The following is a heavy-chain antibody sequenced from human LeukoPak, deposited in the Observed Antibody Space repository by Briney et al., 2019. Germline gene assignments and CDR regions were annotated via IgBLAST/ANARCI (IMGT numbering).Heavy chain of an antibody. CDR1: GDSVDSGSYY. J-gene: IGHJ4*02. CDR2: FYNGGTA. V-gene: IGHV4-61*01. D-gene: IGHD3-10*01. Sequence: SETLSLTCIVSGDSVDSGSYYWTWIRQPPGKGLEWVGYFYNGGTANYNPSLKSRVTISLDPSKNQFSLKLSSVTAADTAVYYCARAERFGECDYWGQGTLVTVSS. CDR3: ARAERFGECDY.